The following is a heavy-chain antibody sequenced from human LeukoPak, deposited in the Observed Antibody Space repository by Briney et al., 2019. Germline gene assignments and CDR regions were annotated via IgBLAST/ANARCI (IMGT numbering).Heavy chain of an antibody. CDR2: IKQDGSVK. J-gene: IGHJ4*02. D-gene: IGHD3-3*02. Sequence: GGSLRLSCEASGFIFSHYWMSWVRQAPGQGLEWVANIKQDGSVKNYVDSMEGRFIISRDNAKNLLYLQMNSLGAEDTAVYYCVRTSRSISSDYWGQGTQVTVSS. CDR3: VRTSRSISSDY. CDR1: GFIFSHYW. V-gene: IGHV3-7*01.